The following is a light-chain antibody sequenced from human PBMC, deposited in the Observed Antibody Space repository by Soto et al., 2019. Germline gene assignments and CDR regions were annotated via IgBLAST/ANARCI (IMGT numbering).Light chain of an antibody. V-gene: IGKV1-27*01. CDR1: QGISNY. CDR2: AAS. J-gene: IGKJ4*01. CDR3: QKYTNVPA. Sequence: DIQMTHSPSSLSASVGDRVTITCRAIQGISNYLAWYQQIPGKGPKLLISAASTLQSGVPSRFSGRGSGTDFNLTISSLQPEDVATYYCQKYTNVPAFGGGTKVDIK.